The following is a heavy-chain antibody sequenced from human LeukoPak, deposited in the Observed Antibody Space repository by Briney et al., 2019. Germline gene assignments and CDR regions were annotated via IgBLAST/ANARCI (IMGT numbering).Heavy chain of an antibody. D-gene: IGHD6-19*01. CDR2: IPYDGFNP. Sequence: PGGSLRLSCAASGLTFSNYGMHWVRQAPGKGLEWVAVIPYDGFNPYYADSVKGRFTISRDNSKNTLWLQMNSLRAEDTAVYYCAKVKEMYSRGSYYFDYWGQGTLVTVSS. CDR1: GLTFSNYG. J-gene: IGHJ4*02. V-gene: IGHV3-30*18. CDR3: AKVKEMYSRGSYYFDY.